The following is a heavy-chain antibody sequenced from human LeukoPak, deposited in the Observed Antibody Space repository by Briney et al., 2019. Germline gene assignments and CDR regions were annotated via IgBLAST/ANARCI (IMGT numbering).Heavy chain of an antibody. D-gene: IGHD3-10*01. CDR2: IYYSGST. J-gene: IGHJ3*02. Sequence: SETLSLTCTVSGGSISSYYWSWIRQPPGKGLEWIGYIYYSGSTNYNPSLKSRVTISVDTSKNQFSLKLSSVTAADTAVYYCARRLVGRGELVHDAFDIWGQGTMVTVSS. V-gene: IGHV4-59*01. CDR1: GGSISSYY. CDR3: ARRLVGRGELVHDAFDI.